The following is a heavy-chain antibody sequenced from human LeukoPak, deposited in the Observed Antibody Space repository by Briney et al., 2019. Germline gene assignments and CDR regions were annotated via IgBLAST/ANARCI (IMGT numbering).Heavy chain of an antibody. CDR1: GFTFSNFW. CDR3: ARDRDYGGNIGAFDI. D-gene: IGHD4-23*01. CDR2: ISSSSSYI. Sequence: KTGGSLRLSCAASGFTFSNFWMSWGRQAPGKGLEWVSSISSSSSYIYYADSVKGRFTISRDNAKNSLYLQMNSLRAEDTAVYYCARDRDYGGNIGAFDIWGQGTMVTVSS. V-gene: IGHV3-21*01. J-gene: IGHJ3*02.